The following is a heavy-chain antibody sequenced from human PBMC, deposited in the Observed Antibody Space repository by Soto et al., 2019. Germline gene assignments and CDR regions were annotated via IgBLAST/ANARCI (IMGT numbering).Heavy chain of an antibody. CDR1: GGSFSGYY. J-gene: IGHJ4*02. V-gene: IGHV4-34*01. CDR3: ARGYAAPRAAD. D-gene: IGHD2-15*01. Sequence: QVQLQQWGAGLLKPSETLSLTCAVYGGSFSGYYWSWIRQPPGKGLEWVGEINHSGSTSYNPSLKSRVNISVDTSKNQFSLRLSSVTAADTAVYYCARGYAAPRAADWGQGTLVTVSS. CDR2: INHSGST.